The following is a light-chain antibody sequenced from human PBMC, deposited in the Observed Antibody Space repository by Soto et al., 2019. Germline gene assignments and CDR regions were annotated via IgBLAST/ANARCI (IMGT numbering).Light chain of an antibody. CDR3: QQYGGSPRT. Sequence: EIVLTQSPGTLSLSPGERATLSCRASQSVSSSSLAWYQQKPGQAPRLLIYESSNRATGIPARFSGSGSGTDFTLTISKLEPEDFAVYHCQQYGGSPRTFGQGTKVDIK. V-gene: IGKV3-20*01. CDR1: QSVSSSS. J-gene: IGKJ1*01. CDR2: ESS.